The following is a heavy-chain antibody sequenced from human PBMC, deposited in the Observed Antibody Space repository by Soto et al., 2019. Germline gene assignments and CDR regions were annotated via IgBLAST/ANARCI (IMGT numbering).Heavy chain of an antibody. Sequence: GESLKISCKGSGYSFASYWISWVRQMPGKGLEWMGRIDPIDSYTNYSPSFQGHVTMSADKSINTAYLQWSSLKASDTAVYYCASSIAVAGTQAFDIWGQGTMVTVSS. CDR3: ASSIAVAGTQAFDI. CDR2: IDPIDSYT. J-gene: IGHJ3*02. CDR1: GYSFASYW. D-gene: IGHD6-19*01. V-gene: IGHV5-10-1*01.